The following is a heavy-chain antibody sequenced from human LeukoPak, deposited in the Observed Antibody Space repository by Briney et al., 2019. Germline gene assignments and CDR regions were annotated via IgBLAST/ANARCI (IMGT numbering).Heavy chain of an antibody. J-gene: IGHJ3*02. CDR1: GFIFSNYA. CDR2: ISGSGGST. D-gene: IGHD3-3*01. V-gene: IGHV3-23*01. CDR3: AKSGGAYYSAFDI. Sequence: GGSLRLSCAASGFIFSNYAMNWVRQAPGKGLGWVSSISGSGGSTYYADSVKGRFTISRDKSENTLSLQMNSLRAEDTAVYYCAKSGGAYYSAFDIWGQGKMVTVPS.